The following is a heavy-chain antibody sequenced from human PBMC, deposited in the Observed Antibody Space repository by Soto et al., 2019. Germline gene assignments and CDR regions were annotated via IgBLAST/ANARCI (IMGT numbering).Heavy chain of an antibody. CDR1: GYTFTSYY. V-gene: IGHV1-46*01. J-gene: IGHJ1*01. Sequence: ASVKVSCKASGYTFTSYYMHWLRQAPGQGLEWMGIINPSGGNTSYAQKFQGRVTMTRDTSTSTVYMELSSLRSEDTAVYYCARDDYGDSYFQHWGQGTLVTVSS. CDR3: ARDDYGDSYFQH. D-gene: IGHD4-17*01. CDR2: INPSGGNT.